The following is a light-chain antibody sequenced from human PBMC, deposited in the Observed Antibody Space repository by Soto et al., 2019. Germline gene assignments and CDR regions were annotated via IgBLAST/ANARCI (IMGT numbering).Light chain of an antibody. Sequence: ERVMTQSPATLSVSPGARATLSCRASQSVSSNLAWYQQKPCQAPRLLIYGASTRATGIPARFSGSGSGTEFTLTISSLQSEDFAVYYCQQYNNWPLTFGRGTKVEIK. CDR1: QSVSSN. CDR3: QQYNNWPLT. CDR2: GAS. J-gene: IGKJ4*01. V-gene: IGKV3-15*01.